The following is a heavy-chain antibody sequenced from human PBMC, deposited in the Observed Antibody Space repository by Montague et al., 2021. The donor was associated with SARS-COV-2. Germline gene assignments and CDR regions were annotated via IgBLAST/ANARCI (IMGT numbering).Heavy chain of an antibody. J-gene: IGHJ3*02. CDR3: ARTTTRMLYPENAFDI. CDR1: GDSVSSSPAT. CDR2: TYYRSKWYH. D-gene: IGHD2-15*01. V-gene: IGHV6-1*01. Sequence: CAISGDSVSSSPATWNWIRQSPSRGPEWLGRTYYRSKWYHDYAISLKSRITINPDTSKNQFSLQLSSVAPEDTAVFYCARTTTRMLYPENAFDIWGQGTMVTVSS.